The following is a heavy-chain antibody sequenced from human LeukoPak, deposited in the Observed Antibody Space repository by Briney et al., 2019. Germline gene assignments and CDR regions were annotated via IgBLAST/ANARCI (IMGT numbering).Heavy chain of an antibody. J-gene: IGHJ4*02. CDR2: IRYDGSNK. CDR3: ARAWGYSGYDLPDY. D-gene: IGHD5-12*01. CDR1: GFTFSSYG. Sequence: PEGSLRLSCAASGFTFSSYGMHWVRQAPGKGLEWVAFIRYDGSNKYYADSVKGRFTISRDNSKNTLYLQMNSLRAEDTAVYYCARAWGYSGYDLPDYWGQGTLVTVSS. V-gene: IGHV3-30*02.